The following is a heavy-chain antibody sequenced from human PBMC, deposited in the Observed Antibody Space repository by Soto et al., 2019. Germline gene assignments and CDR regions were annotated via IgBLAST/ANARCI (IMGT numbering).Heavy chain of an antibody. J-gene: IGHJ5*02. CDR3: AXANYSSSWYGGDRWFDP. CDR1: GGSISSYY. Sequence: SETLSLTCTVSGGSISSYYWSWIRQPPGKGLEWIGYIYYSGSTNYNPSLKSRVTISVDTSKNQFSLKLSSVTAADTAVYYCAXANYSSSWYGGDRWFDPWGQGTLVTVSS. D-gene: IGHD6-13*01. V-gene: IGHV4-59*01. CDR2: IYYSGST.